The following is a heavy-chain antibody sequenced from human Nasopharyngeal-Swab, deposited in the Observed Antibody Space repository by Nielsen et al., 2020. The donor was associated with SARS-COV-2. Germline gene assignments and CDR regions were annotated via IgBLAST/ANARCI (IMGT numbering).Heavy chain of an antibody. CDR1: GFMFDDYA. CDR3: AKDISPLIAVAGYFDY. J-gene: IGHJ4*02. CDR2: ISWNSGYI. Sequence: SLKISCTASGFMFDDYAMYWVRQVPGKGLEWVSGISWNSGYIGYGDSVKGRFTISRDNAKNSLYLQMNSLRAEDTALYYCAKDISPLIAVAGYFDYWGQGTLVTVSS. V-gene: IGHV3-9*01. D-gene: IGHD6-19*01.